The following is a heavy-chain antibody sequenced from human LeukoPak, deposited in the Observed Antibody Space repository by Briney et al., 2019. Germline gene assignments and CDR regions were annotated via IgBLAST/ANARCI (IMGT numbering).Heavy chain of an antibody. CDR1: GGSISSYY. V-gene: IGHV4-59*01. D-gene: IGHD4-17*01. Sequence: PSETLSLTCTVSGGSISSYYWSWIRQPPGKGLEWIGYIYYSGSTNYNPSLKSRVTISVDTSKNQFSLKLSSVTAADTAVYYCARAPYGDYDRGGYYYYYMDVWGKGTTVTISS. J-gene: IGHJ6*03. CDR2: IYYSGST. CDR3: ARAPYGDYDRGGYYYYYMDV.